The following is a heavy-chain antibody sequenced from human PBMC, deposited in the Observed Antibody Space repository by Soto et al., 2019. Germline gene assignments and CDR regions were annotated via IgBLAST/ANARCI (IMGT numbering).Heavy chain of an antibody. D-gene: IGHD2-2*01. CDR3: AKDKGSSIYYGMDV. J-gene: IGHJ6*02. V-gene: IGHV3-30*18. CDR2: ISYDGSNK. CDR1: GFTFSSYG. Sequence: GGSLRLSCAASGFTFSSYGMHWVRQAPGKGLEWVAVISYDGSNKYYADSVKGRFTISRDNSKNTLYLQMNSLRAEDTAVYYCAKDKGSSIYYGMDVWGQGTTVTVSS.